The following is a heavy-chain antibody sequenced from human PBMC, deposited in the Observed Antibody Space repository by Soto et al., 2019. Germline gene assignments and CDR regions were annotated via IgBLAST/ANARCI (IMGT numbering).Heavy chain of an antibody. CDR1: GYTFTRYE. CDR3: ARGWGEADPGPYYYDISGPLAF. CDR2: INAGNGNR. Sequence: GASVKVSCKASGYTFTRYEIHWVRQAPGQRLEYVGWINAGNGNRRYSQKFQGRVTITMDTSATTAYMELNSLRSEDTAVYYCARGWGEADPGPYYYDISGPLAFWGQGTLVTVSS. V-gene: IGHV1-3*01. J-gene: IGHJ4*02. D-gene: IGHD3-22*01.